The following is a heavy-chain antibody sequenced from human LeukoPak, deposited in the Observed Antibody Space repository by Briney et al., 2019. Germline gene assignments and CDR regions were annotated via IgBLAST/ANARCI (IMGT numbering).Heavy chain of an antibody. CDR3: ARTIAVAGPYYFDY. CDR2: ISSSSYT. Sequence: GGSLRLSCAASGFTFSDYYMSWIRQAPGKGLEWVSYISSSSYTNYADSVKGRFTISRDNAKNSLYLQMNSLRAEDTAVYYCARTIAVAGPYYFDYWGQGTLVTVSS. J-gene: IGHJ4*02. D-gene: IGHD6-19*01. V-gene: IGHV3-11*06. CDR1: GFTFSDYY.